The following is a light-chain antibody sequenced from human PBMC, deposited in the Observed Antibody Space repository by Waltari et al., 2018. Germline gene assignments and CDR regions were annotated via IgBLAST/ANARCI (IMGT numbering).Light chain of an antibody. CDR3: QQYNSYSMYT. CDR2: AAS. Sequence: DIQMTQSPSSLSASVGDRVTITCRASQSISSYLNWYQQKPGKAPNPLIYAASSLQSGVPSRFSGSGSGTEFTLTISSLQPDDFATYYCQQYNSYSMYTFGQGTKLEIK. V-gene: IGKV1-39*01. J-gene: IGKJ2*01. CDR1: QSISSY.